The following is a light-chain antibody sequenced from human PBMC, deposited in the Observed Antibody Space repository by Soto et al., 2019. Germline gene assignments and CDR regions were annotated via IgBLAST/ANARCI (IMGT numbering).Light chain of an antibody. CDR2: AAS. CDR3: QQYDANPWT. Sequence: DIQMTQSPSTLSASVGDRVTITCRASQNINSWLAWYQQKPGKAPKLLIYAASSLESGVPSRFSGSRSGTEFTLTISSLQPDDFATYYCQQYDANPWTFGQGTKV. J-gene: IGKJ1*01. V-gene: IGKV1-5*01. CDR1: QNINSW.